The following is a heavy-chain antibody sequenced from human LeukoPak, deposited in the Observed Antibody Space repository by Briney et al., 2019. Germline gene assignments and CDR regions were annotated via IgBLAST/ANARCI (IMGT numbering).Heavy chain of an antibody. Sequence: SETLSLTCAVYGGSFSGYYWSWIRQPPGKGLEWIGEINHSGSTNYNPPLKSRVTISVETSKNQCSLKLSSVTAADTAVYYCARGRRAVAGKGWGYYYYYMDVWGKGTTVTVSS. V-gene: IGHV4-34*01. J-gene: IGHJ6*03. D-gene: IGHD6-19*01. CDR1: GGSFSGYY. CDR2: INHSGST. CDR3: ARGRRAVAGKGWGYYYYYMDV.